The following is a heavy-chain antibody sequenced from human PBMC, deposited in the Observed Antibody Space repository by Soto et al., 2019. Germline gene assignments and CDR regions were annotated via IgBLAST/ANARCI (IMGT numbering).Heavy chain of an antibody. V-gene: IGHV3-21*01. CDR2: ISSSSSYI. CDR1: GFTSSSYS. D-gene: IGHD3-3*01. J-gene: IGHJ6*02. Sequence: GGSLRLSCAASGFTSSSYSMNWVRQAPGKGLEWVSSISSSSSYIYYADSVKGRFTISRDNAKNSLYLQMNSLRAEDTAVYYCAREGYYDFWSGNREAYYYYGMDVWGQGTTVTVSS. CDR3: AREGYYDFWSGNREAYYYYGMDV.